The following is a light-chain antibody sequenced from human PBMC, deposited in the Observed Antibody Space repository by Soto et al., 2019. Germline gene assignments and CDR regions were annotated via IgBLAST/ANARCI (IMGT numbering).Light chain of an antibody. CDR3: QQRYHWPPLT. Sequence: EIVLTQSPVTLSLSPGDTATLSCRASQSVVRYVAWYQQKPGQAPRLLIYDATIRASGIPARFSGSGSDTDFSLTISSLEPEDFGVYYCQQRYHWPPLTFRGGTKVEVK. CDR2: DAT. CDR1: QSVVRY. V-gene: IGKV3-11*01. J-gene: IGKJ4*01.